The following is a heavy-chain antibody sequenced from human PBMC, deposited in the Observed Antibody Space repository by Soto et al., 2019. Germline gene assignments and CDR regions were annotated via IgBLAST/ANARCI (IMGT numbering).Heavy chain of an antibody. V-gene: IGHV1-8*01. CDR1: GYTFTSYD. D-gene: IGHD3-16*02. Sequence: ASVKVSCKASGYTFTSYDINWVRQATGQGLEWMGWMNPNSGNTGYAQKFQGRVTMTRNTSISTAYMELSSLRSEDTAVYYCARDPSDRNWSDPWGQGTLVTVSS. CDR3: ARDPSDRNWSDP. J-gene: IGHJ5*02. CDR2: MNPNSGNT.